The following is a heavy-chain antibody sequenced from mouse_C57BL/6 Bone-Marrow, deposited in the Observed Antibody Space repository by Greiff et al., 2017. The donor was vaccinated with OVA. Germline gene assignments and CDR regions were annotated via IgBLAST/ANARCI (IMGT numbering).Heavy chain of an antibody. V-gene: IGHV5-4*01. Sequence: EVHLVESGGGLVKPGGSLKLSCAASGFTFSSYAMSWVRQTPEKRLEWVATISDGGSYTYYPDNVKGRFTISRDNAKNNLYLQMSHLKSEDTAMYYCARSHYYGSSHFDYWGQGTTLTVSS. CDR3: ARSHYYGSSHFDY. CDR2: ISDGGSYT. J-gene: IGHJ2*01. D-gene: IGHD1-1*01. CDR1: GFTFSSYA.